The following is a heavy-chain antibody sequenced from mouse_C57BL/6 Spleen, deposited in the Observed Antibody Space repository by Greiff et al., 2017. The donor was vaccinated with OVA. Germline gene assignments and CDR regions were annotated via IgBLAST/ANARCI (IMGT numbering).Heavy chain of an antibody. V-gene: IGHV1-55*01. CDR2: LYPGSGST. CDR3: ARSGYDYDGGDAMDY. CDR1: GYTFTSYW. J-gene: IGHJ4*01. Sequence: QVQLKQPGAELVKPGASVKMSCKASGYTFTSYWITWVKQRPGQGLEWIGDLYPGSGSTNYNEKFKSKATLTVDTSSSTAYMQLSSLTSEDSAVYYCARSGYDYDGGDAMDYWGQGTSVTVSS. D-gene: IGHD2-4*01.